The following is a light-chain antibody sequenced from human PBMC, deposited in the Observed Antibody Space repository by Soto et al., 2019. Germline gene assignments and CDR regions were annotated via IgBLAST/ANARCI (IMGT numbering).Light chain of an antibody. CDR1: QSVNSNY. CDR3: QQYGNSPLLA. J-gene: IGKJ4*01. Sequence: EIVLTQSPGTLSLSPGERATLSCRASQSVNSNYLAWYRQKPGQAPNLLIYGASSRATGIPDRFSGSGSGTDFPLTISRLEPEDFAVYYCQQYGNSPLLAFGGGTKVEIK. CDR2: GAS. V-gene: IGKV3-20*01.